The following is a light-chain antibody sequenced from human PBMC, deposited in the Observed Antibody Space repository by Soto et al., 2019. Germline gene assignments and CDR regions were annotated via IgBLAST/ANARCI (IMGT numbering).Light chain of an antibody. CDR1: SRDVGGYNY. J-gene: IGLJ1*01. CDR3: ISYTISSLYV. Sequence: QSALTQPASVSGSPGQSITISCTGTSRDVGGYNYVSWYQQHPGKAPELMIHDVSNRPSGVSNRFSGSKSGNTASLTISGLQAEDEAEYYCISYTISSLYVFGTGTKVTVL. CDR2: DVS. V-gene: IGLV2-14*01.